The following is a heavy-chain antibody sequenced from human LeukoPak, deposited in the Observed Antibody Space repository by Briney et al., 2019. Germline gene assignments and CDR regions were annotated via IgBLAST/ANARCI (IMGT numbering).Heavy chain of an antibody. Sequence: GASVKLSCKAAGYTVCSFGISWVRQAPGQGLEWRAWISGYNSHTSDEQKVQGRVTLTTDTSTTTLYMELRSLRSDATAAYYCATDSGGDYFYYMDVGGKGSTVTVSS. CDR1: GYTVCSFG. V-gene: IGHV1-18*01. CDR2: ISGYNSHT. D-gene: IGHD2-21*01. CDR3: ATDSGGDYFYYMDV. J-gene: IGHJ6*03.